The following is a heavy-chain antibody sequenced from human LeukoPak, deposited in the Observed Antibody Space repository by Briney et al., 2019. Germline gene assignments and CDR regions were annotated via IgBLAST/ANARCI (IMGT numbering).Heavy chain of an antibody. CDR1: GFTFNNYA. V-gene: IGHV3-23*01. Sequence: GGSLRLSCTASGFTFNNYAMSWVRQAPGRGLEWVSGISASGGTIYYADSVKGRFTISRDSSKSTLHLQMNTLSAEDTAVYYCAKDISGLPEYFQHWGQGTLVIVSS. D-gene: IGHD3-10*01. CDR2: ISASGGTI. CDR3: AKDISGLPEYFQH. J-gene: IGHJ1*01.